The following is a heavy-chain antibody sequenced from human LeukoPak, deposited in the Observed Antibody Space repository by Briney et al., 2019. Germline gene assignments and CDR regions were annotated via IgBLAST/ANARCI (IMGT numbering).Heavy chain of an antibody. V-gene: IGHV4-39*07. CDR3: ARREADDILTGLKREIDY. CDR2: IFYSGGT. D-gene: IGHD3-9*01. J-gene: IGHJ4*02. Sequence: SETLSLTCTVSGGSISSSSYYWGWIRQTPGKGLEWIGNIFYSGGTYYSPSLTSRVTISLDTSRNQFSLKLSSVTAADTAVYYCARREADDILTGLKREIDYRGQGTLVTVSS. CDR1: GGSISSSSYY.